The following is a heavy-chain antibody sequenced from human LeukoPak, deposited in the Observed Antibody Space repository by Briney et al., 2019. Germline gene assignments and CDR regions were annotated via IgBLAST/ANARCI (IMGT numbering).Heavy chain of an antibody. V-gene: IGHV3-33*01. CDR3: ARDHDYGDYGEYGMDV. J-gene: IGHJ6*04. Sequence: PGRSLRLFCAASGFTFSSYGMHWVRQAPGKGLEWVAVIWYDGSNKYYADSVKGRFTISRDNSKNTLYLQMNSLRAEDTAVYYCARDHDYGDYGEYGMDVWGKGTTVTVSS. CDR1: GFTFSSYG. CDR2: IWYDGSNK. D-gene: IGHD4-17*01.